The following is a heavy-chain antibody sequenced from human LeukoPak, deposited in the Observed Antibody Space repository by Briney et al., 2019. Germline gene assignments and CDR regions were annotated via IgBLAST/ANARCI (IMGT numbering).Heavy chain of an antibody. CDR3: AKDTPSYDFWSGRGDSDAFDI. J-gene: IGHJ3*02. D-gene: IGHD3-3*01. V-gene: IGHV3-23*01. CDR1: GFTFSSYA. CDR2: ISGSGGST. Sequence: GGSLRLSCAASGFTFSSYAMSWVRQAPGKGLEWVSAISGSGGSTYYADSVKGRFTISRDNSKNTLYLQMNSLRAEDTAVYYCAKDTPSYDFWSGRGDSDAFDIWGQGTMATVSS.